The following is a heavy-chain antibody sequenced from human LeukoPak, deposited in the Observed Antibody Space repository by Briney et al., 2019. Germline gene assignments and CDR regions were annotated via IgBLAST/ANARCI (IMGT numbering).Heavy chain of an antibody. Sequence: GGSLRLSCAASGFTFSSYSMNWVRQAPGKGLEWVSYISSSSTIYYADSVKGRFTISRDNAKKSLYLQMNSLRAEDTAVYYCARDLNWNLDYWGQGTLVTVSS. V-gene: IGHV3-48*04. CDR2: ISSSSTI. D-gene: IGHD1-1*01. CDR3: ARDLNWNLDY. J-gene: IGHJ4*02. CDR1: GFTFSSYS.